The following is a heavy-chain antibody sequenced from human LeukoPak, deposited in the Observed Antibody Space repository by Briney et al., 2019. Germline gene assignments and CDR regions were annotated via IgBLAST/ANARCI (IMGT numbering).Heavy chain of an antibody. CDR2: MNPNSGNT. CDR3: TTAGERPIRYFDY. V-gene: IGHV1-8*01. J-gene: IGHJ4*02. Sequence: ASVKVSCKASGYSFSSYDINWVRQVTGQGPEWMGWMNPNSGNTGYAQKFQGRVTVTRNTSINTAYMELSGLISEDTAVYFCTTAGERPIRYFDYWGQGTLVTVSS. CDR1: GYSFSSYD. D-gene: IGHD3-9*01.